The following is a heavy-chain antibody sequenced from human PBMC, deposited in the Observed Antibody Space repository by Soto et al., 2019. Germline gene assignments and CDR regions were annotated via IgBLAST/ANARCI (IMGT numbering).Heavy chain of an antibody. Sequence: QVQLQESGPGLVKPSETLSLTCTVSGASISSYYWSWIRQPPGKGLDWIGYIHYSGSINYNPSLKSQVIISIDTSKNQFSLNLSSVTAADTAVYYCARHSQNGPPLWFGELLSWGQGTLVTVSS. CDR3: ARHSQNGPPLWFGELLS. D-gene: IGHD3-10*01. V-gene: IGHV4-59*01. CDR2: IHYSGSI. J-gene: IGHJ4*02. CDR1: GASISSYY.